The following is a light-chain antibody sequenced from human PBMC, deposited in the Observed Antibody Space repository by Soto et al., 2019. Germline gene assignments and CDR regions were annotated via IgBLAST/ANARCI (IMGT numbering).Light chain of an antibody. CDR1: SGHSSYI. J-gene: IGLJ3*02. Sequence: QSVLTQSSSASASLGSSVKLTCTLSSGHSSYIIAWHQQQPGKAPRYLMKLEASGSYNKGSGVPDRFAGSSSGSDRYLTLSNLQFEDGADYYCETWDSNTRVFGGGTKLTVL. CDR2: LEASGSY. CDR3: ETWDSNTRV. V-gene: IGLV4-60*02.